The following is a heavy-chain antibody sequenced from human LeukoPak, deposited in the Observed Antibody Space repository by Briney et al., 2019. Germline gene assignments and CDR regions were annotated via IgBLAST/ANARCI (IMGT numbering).Heavy chain of an antibody. CDR2: VNSDGSST. J-gene: IGHJ4*02. Sequence: GASLRLSCAVSGFTFSSYWMHWVRQAPGKGLVWVSRVNSDGSSTTYADSVKGRFTISRDNAKNTLYLQMNSLRAEDTAVYYCARPDSSGHPTNWGQGTVVIVSS. CDR3: ARPDSSGHPTN. D-gene: IGHD3-22*01. V-gene: IGHV3-74*03. CDR1: GFTFSSYW.